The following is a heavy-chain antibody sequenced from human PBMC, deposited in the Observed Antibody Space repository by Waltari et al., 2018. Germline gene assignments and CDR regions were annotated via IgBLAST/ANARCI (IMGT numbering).Heavy chain of an antibody. J-gene: IGHJ4*02. CDR3: ARGDDILTGDYKGLDY. V-gene: IGHV1-18*01. Sequence: QVQLVQSGAEMKKPGASVKVSCTASGYTFTSYGISWLRQAPGQGLEWMGWISGYNGNTNYAQRFQGRVTVTTDTSATTAYMELRSLRSDDTALYYCARGDDILTGDYKGLDYWGQGTLVTVSS. CDR1: GYTFTSYG. CDR2: ISGYNGNT. D-gene: IGHD3-9*01.